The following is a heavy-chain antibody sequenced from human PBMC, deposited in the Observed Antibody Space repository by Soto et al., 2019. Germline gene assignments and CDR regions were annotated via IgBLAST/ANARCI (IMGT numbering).Heavy chain of an antibody. Sequence: QVQLVESGGGVVQPGTSLRLSCAASGFNFSLYVMHWVRQAPGKGLEWVAVMWYDGSNEYYADSVKGRFTISRDNSKNTLYLQMNSLRAEDTALYYCGRQSPTVTMLWLDPWGQGNLVTVSS. V-gene: IGHV3-33*01. D-gene: IGHD4-4*01. CDR2: MWYDGSNE. J-gene: IGHJ5*02. CDR3: GRQSPTVTMLWLDP. CDR1: GFNFSLYV.